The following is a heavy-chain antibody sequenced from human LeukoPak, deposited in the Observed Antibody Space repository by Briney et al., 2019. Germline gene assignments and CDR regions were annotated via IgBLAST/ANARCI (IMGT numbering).Heavy chain of an antibody. CDR3: ARECAYCTNGVI. D-gene: IGHD2-8*01. CDR1: GFTFSSHS. J-gene: IGHJ4*02. V-gene: IGHV3-21*01. CDR2: ISSSSSYI. Sequence: GGSLRLSCAASGFTFSSHSMNWVRQAPGKGLEWVSSISSSSSYIYYADSVKGRFTISRDNAKNSLYLQMNSLRAEDTAVYYCARECAYCTNGVIWGQGTLVTVSS.